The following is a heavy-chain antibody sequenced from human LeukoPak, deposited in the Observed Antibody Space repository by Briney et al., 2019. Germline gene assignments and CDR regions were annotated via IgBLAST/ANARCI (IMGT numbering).Heavy chain of an antibody. V-gene: IGHV3-7*01. Sequence: QTGGSLRLSRVASGFVFSTYWMTWVRQAPGKGLEWVANINLDGTEEHYVDSSLKGRFTISRDNAENSLYLQMNSLRAEDTAVYYCARKGSMTTVTHYYYYYMDVWGKGTTVTVSS. CDR3: ARKGSMTTVTHYYYYYMDV. J-gene: IGHJ6*03. D-gene: IGHD4-17*01. CDR1: GFVFSTYW. CDR2: INLDGTEE.